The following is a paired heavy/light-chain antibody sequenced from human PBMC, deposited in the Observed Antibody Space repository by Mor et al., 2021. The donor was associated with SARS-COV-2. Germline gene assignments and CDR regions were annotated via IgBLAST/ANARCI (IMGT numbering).Heavy chain of an antibody. J-gene: IGHJ6*02. CDR3: GRLWYDVLTGHFNYGLDV. CDR1: GYTFINYY. V-gene: IGHV5-51*01. D-gene: IGHD3-9*01. Sequence: EVQLVQSGTEVKRPGESLKISCTGSGYTFINYYIAWVRQMPGKGFEWMGIFYPRDSTIRYSPSFRGRVTISGDTSITTTYLQWSSLEASDTATYYCGRLWYDVLTGHFNYGLDVWGQGTAVTVSS. CDR2: FYPRDSTI.
Light chain of an antibody. CDR3: QAWDTSTSGV. Sequence: SYGVTQPPSLSVSPGQTATITCSGDELGEKYTSWYQQKPGQSPILIIHKDVKRPSGIPERFSASNSGNTATLTISGAESMDEAVYYCQAWDTSTSGVFGGGTRLTVL. J-gene: IGLJ3*02. CDR2: KDV. V-gene: IGLV3-1*01. CDR1: ELGEKY.